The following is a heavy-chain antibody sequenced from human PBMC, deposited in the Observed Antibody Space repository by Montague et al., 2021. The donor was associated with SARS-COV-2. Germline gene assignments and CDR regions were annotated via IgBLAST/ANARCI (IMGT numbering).Heavy chain of an antibody. D-gene: IGHD2-15*01. V-gene: IGHV4-59*01. J-gene: IGHJ3*02. CDR2: IYYSGNP. CDR3: ARGKGCSPDAFDI. Sequence: SETLSLICTVSGGSISTYYWSWIRQSPGKGLEWIGYIYYSGNPNYNPSLTSRLSMSVDTSKNQFSLELSSVTAADTAVFFCARGKGCSPDAFDIWGQGITVTVSS. CDR1: GGSISTYY.